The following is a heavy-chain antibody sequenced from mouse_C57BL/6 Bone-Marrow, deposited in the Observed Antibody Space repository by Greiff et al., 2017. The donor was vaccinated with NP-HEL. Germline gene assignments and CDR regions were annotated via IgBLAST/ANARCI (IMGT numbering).Heavy chain of an antibody. Sequence: QVQLQQPGAELVMPGASVKLSCKASGYTFTSYWMHWVKQRPGQGLEWIGEIDSSDSYTNYNQKFKGKSTLTVDKSSSTAYMQLSSLTSEDSAVYYCAREKDYYGSSFYFDYWGQGTTLTVSS. J-gene: IGHJ2*01. CDR3: AREKDYYGSSFYFDY. V-gene: IGHV1-69*01. D-gene: IGHD1-1*01. CDR2: IDSSDSYT. CDR1: GYTFTSYW.